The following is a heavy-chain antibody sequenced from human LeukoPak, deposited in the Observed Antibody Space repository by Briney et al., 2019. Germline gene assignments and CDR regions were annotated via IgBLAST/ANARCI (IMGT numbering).Heavy chain of an antibody. J-gene: IGHJ5*02. V-gene: IGHV4-59*01. CDR2: FHNSRTT. D-gene: IGHD3-10*01. Sequence: SETLSLTCTVSGGSISGYSWTWIRQPPGQGLEWIGYFHNSRTTSYNPSLTGRVIISVDTSMDQISLKLNSVTAADTAVYYCAGGHFGLSPWGQGTLVTVSS. CDR3: AGGHFGLSP. CDR1: GGSISGYS.